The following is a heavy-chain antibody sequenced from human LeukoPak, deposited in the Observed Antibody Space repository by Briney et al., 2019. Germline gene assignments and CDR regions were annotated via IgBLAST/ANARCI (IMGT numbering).Heavy chain of an antibody. CDR1: GFTFSSYS. D-gene: IGHD6-19*01. CDR2: ISSSSSYI. V-gene: IGHV3-21*01. J-gene: IGHJ4*02. Sequence: GGSLRLSYAASGFTFSSYSMNWVRQAPGKGLEWVSSISSSSSYIYYADSVKGRFTISRDNAKNSLYLQMNSLRAEDTAVYYCARSIAVAGSDYWGQGTLVTVSS. CDR3: ARSIAVAGSDY.